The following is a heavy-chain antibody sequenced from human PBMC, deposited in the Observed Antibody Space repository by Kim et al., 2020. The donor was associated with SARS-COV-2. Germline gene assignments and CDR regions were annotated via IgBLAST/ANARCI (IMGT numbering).Heavy chain of an antibody. Sequence: GGSLRLSCAASGFSFSSYSMNWVRQAPGKGLEWISFNSGSSSSTYYADSVKGRFTISRDNAKNSLYLQMNSLRDEDTAVYYCAWGVDGSGRSFVDYWGQGTLVTVSS. J-gene: IGHJ4*02. CDR2: NSGSSSST. V-gene: IGHV3-48*02. CDR1: GFSFSSYS. D-gene: IGHD3-10*01. CDR3: AWGVDGSGRSFVDY.